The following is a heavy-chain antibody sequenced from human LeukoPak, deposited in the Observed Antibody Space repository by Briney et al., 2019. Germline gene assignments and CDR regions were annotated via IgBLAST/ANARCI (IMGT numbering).Heavy chain of an antibody. V-gene: IGHV3-23*01. CDR3: ARGGKIPLAGTRSPQYFQH. CDR2: ISGSGGST. J-gene: IGHJ1*01. D-gene: IGHD6-19*01. Sequence: PGGSLRLSCAASGFTFSSYEMNWVRQAPGKGLEWVSAISGSGGSTYYADSVKGRFTISRDNSKNTLYLQMSSLRAEDTAVYYCARGGKIPLAGTRSPQYFQHWGQGTLVTVSS. CDR1: GFTFSSYE.